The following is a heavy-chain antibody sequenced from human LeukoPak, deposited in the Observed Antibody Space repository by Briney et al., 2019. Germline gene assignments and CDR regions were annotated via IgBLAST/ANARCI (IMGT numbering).Heavy chain of an antibody. CDR1: GFTFSSYA. V-gene: IGHV3-30-3*01. J-gene: IGHJ4*02. Sequence: GGSLRLSCAASGFTFSSYAMHWVRQAPGKGLEWVSVISYDGSNKYYADSVKGRFTISRDNSKNTLYLQMNSLRAEDTAVYYCARDLGYYDSSGNDYWGQGTLVTVSS. CDR2: ISYDGSNK. D-gene: IGHD3-22*01. CDR3: ARDLGYYDSSGNDY.